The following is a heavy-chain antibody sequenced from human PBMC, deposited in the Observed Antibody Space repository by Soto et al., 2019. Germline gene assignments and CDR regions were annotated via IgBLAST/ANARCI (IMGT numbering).Heavy chain of an antibody. CDR3: ARVIGSCYYCDF. CDR2: INAGNGYT. Sequence: QVQLVQSGAEVKKPGASVKVSCKASGYTFTSYAMHWVRQAPGQRLEWMGWINAGNGYTKYSQKFQGRVTITSDTSVSTAYTELSSLRSEDTAVYYSARVIGSCYYCDFWGEGILVSVAS. CDR1: GYTFTSYA. D-gene: IGHD1-26*01. J-gene: IGHJ4*02. V-gene: IGHV1-3*01.